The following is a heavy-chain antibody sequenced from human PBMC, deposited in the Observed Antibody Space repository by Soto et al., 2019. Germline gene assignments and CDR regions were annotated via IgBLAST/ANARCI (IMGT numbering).Heavy chain of an antibody. CDR1: GGSISSGGYY. CDR2: IYYSGST. D-gene: IGHD6-13*01. Sequence: SETLSLTCTVSGGSISSGGYYWSWIRQHPGKGLEWIGYIYYSGSTYYNPSLKSRVTISVDTSKNQFSLKLSSVTAADTAVYYCARDPGTQQQPAAAFDIWGQGTMVTVSS. V-gene: IGHV4-31*03. CDR3: ARDPGTQQQPAAAFDI. J-gene: IGHJ3*02.